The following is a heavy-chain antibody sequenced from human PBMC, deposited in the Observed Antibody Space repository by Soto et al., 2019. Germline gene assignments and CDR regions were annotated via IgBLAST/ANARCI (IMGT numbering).Heavy chain of an antibody. CDR2: ISAHNGNT. J-gene: IGHJ4*02. CDR1: GYILTTYG. CDR3: ARGRYGDY. Sequence: QVHVVQSGAEVKKPGASVKVSCKGSGYILTTYGITWVRQAPGQGLEWMGWISAHNGNTNYAQKLQGRVTVTRDTSTSTAYMELRNLRSDDTAVYYCARGRYGDYWGQGALVTVSS. D-gene: IGHD1-1*01. V-gene: IGHV1-18*01.